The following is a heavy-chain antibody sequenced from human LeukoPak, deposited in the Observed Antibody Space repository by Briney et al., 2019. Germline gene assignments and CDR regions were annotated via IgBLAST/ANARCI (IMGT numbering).Heavy chain of an antibody. CDR3: VRKFATGD. CDR2: IKQDGSEK. CDR1: GFTFSGYS. D-gene: IGHD1-14*01. Sequence: QSGGSLRLSCAASGFTFSGYSLTWVRQAPGRGLEWVASIKQDGSEKSYVDSVKGRFTISRDNAKNTLYLQMNSLRVEDTAVYYCVRKFATGDWGQGTLVTVSS. V-gene: IGHV3-7*01. J-gene: IGHJ4*02.